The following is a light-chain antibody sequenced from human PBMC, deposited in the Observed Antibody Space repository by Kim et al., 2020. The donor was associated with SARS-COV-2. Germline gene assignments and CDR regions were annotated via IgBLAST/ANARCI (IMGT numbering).Light chain of an antibody. J-gene: IGKJ4*01. CDR1: QSVYNN. CDR3: QQYDDWPLT. CDR2: GAS. V-gene: IGKV3-15*01. Sequence: EKVMTQSPATLSVSPGERATLSCRASQSVYNNLAWYQQKPGQAPRLLIYGASNRATGLPGRFSGSGSGTEFTLTISSLQSEDFAVYYCQQYDDWPLTFGGGTKLEIK.